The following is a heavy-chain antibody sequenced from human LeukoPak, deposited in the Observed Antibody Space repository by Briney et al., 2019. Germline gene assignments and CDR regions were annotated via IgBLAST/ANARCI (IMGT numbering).Heavy chain of an antibody. Sequence: PGGSLRLSCAASGFYLHTYEMNWVRQAPGKGLEWIADITISGHTKNYADSVKRRFTISRDSARTSLYLHMNSLRVEDTGVYFCARGDPHADLWGQGTLVTVSS. V-gene: IGHV3-48*03. CDR3: ARGDPHADL. J-gene: IGHJ5*02. CDR1: GFYLHTYE. CDR2: ITISGHTK.